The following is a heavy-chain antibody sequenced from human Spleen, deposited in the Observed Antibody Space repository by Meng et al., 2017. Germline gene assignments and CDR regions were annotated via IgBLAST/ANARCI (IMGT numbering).Heavy chain of an antibody. D-gene: IGHD5-18*01. CDR3: ARDRRDTAMVTAIFDY. V-gene: IGHV3-33*01. CDR2: IWYDGSKK. Sequence: QVQLVESGGGVVQPVRSLRLSCLASGFTFSNYAIHWVRQAPGKGLEWVAVIWYDGSKKYYADSVKGRFTISRDNSGNTLYLQMNSLRAEDTAVYYCARDRRDTAMVTAIFDYWGQGTLVTVSS. J-gene: IGHJ4*02. CDR1: GFTFSNYA.